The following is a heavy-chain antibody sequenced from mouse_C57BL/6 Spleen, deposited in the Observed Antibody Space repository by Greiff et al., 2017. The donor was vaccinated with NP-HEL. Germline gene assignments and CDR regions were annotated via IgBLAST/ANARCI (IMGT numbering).Heavy chain of an antibody. J-gene: IGHJ4*01. Sequence: EVHLVESGGGLVKPGGSLKLSCAASGFTFSSYAMSWVRQTPEKRLEWVATISDGGSYTYYPDNVKGRFTISRDNAKNNLYLQMSHLKSEDTAMYYCARDTDYGSRNYAMDYWGQGTSVTVSS. V-gene: IGHV5-4*01. CDR2: ISDGGSYT. CDR1: GFTFSSYA. D-gene: IGHD1-1*01. CDR3: ARDTDYGSRNYAMDY.